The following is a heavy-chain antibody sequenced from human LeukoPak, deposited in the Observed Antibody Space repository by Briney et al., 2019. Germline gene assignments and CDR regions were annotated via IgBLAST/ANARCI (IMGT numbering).Heavy chain of an antibody. Sequence: SETLSLTCTVSGGSFSDYHWSWIRQPAGKRLEWIGRVYASGYSNYNPSLRSRVTMSLDTSKKQLSLRLSSVTAADTVVYYCARDGLYSNGYSYFDYWGQGTLVTVSP. CDR3: ARDGLYSNGYSYFDY. D-gene: IGHD3-22*01. CDR2: VYASGYS. V-gene: IGHV4-4*07. CDR1: GGSFSDYH. J-gene: IGHJ4*02.